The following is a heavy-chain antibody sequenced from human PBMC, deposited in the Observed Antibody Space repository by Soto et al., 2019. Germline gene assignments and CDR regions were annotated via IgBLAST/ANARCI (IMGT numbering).Heavy chain of an antibody. CDR3: ARDLGIAIDP. CDR1: GGSISSYC. Sequence: SETLSLTCTVSGGSISSYCWSWIRQPPGKGLEWIGYIYYSGSTNYNPSLKSRVTISVDTSKNQFSLKLSSVTAADTAVYYCARDLGIAIDPWGQGTLVTVSS. V-gene: IGHV4-59*01. D-gene: IGHD6-13*01. CDR2: IYYSGST. J-gene: IGHJ5*02.